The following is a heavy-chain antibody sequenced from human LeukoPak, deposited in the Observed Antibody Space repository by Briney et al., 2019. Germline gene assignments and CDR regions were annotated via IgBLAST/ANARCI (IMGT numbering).Heavy chain of an antibody. CDR2: ISYDGSNK. CDR3: AKAGRDGYNCDY. V-gene: IGHV3-30-3*01. CDR1: GFTFSSYA. D-gene: IGHD5-24*01. Sequence: GRSLRLSCAASGFTFSSYAMHWVRQAPGKGLEWVAVISYDGSNKYYADSVKGRFTISRDNSKNTLYLQMNSLRAEDTAVYYCAKAGRDGYNCDYWGQGTLVTVSS. J-gene: IGHJ4*02.